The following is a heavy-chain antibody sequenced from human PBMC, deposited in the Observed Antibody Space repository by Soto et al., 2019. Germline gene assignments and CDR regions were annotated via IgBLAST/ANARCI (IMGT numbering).Heavy chain of an antibody. CDR3: ATDSNYDVSNSF. V-gene: IGHV1-69*13. J-gene: IGHJ4*02. CDR1: GGTLDNYA. Sequence: SVKVSCKASGGTLDNYAINWVRQAPGQGLEWMGGILPVSAPPDYAQKFQGRVSITADHSTSTVYMELSRLKSDDTAVYFCATDSNYDVSNSFWGQGTLVTVSS. CDR2: ILPVSAPP. D-gene: IGHD3-3*01.